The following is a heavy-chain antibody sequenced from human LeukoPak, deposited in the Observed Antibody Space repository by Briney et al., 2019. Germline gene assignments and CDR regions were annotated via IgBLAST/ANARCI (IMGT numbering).Heavy chain of an antibody. CDR2: ITRSGGST. J-gene: IGHJ4*02. CDR1: GFTFSTYA. Sequence: GGSLRLSCIASGFTFSTYALSWVRQAPGKGLEWVSAITRSGGSTYYADSVKGRFTISRDNYKNTLYLQMNSLRVEDTDIYYCAKEGIVGVFDYWGQGTLVTVSA. CDR3: AKEGIVGVFDY. D-gene: IGHD1-26*01. V-gene: IGHV3-23*01.